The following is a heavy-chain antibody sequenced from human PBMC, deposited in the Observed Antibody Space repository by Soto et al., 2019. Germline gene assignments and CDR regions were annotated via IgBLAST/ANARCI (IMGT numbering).Heavy chain of an antibody. CDR2: IDYNGVT. D-gene: IGHD2-15*01. CDR1: GGSIYRSGYY. Sequence: SETLSLTCTVSGGSIYRSGYYWGWIRQPPGRGLEWIGNIDYNGVTYSNPSLKSRVTIARDTSKNQFSLKLTSVTAADTALYYCGKVLVGATGHTDSDSWGPGTLVTVSS. CDR3: GKVLVGATGHTDSDS. J-gene: IGHJ4*02. V-gene: IGHV4-39*01.